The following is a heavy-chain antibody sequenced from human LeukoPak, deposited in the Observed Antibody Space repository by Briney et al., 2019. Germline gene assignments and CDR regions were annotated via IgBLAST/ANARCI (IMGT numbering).Heavy chain of an antibody. CDR2: IYPGDSDT. V-gene: IGHV5-51*01. CDR3: ARLFDSSGYSAEAFDI. CDR1: GYSFTSYW. Sequence: GESLKISCKGSGYSFTSYWIGWVRQMSGKGLEWMGIIYPGDSDTRYSPSFQGQVTISADKSISTAYLQWSSLKASDTAMYYCARLFDSSGYSAEAFDIWGQGTMVTVSS. J-gene: IGHJ3*02. D-gene: IGHD3-22*01.